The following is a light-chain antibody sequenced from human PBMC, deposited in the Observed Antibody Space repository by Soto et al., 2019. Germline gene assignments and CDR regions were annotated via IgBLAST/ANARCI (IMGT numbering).Light chain of an antibody. Sequence: QSVLTQPPSASGSPGQSVTISCTGTTSDVGGYHYVSWFQQHPGKAPKLMIYEVSKRPSGVPDRFSGSKSGNTASLTVSGLQAEDEADYYCSSYAGSNNFVVFGGGTKLTVL. J-gene: IGLJ2*01. CDR1: TSDVGGYHY. V-gene: IGLV2-8*01. CDR2: EVS. CDR3: SSYAGSNNFVV.